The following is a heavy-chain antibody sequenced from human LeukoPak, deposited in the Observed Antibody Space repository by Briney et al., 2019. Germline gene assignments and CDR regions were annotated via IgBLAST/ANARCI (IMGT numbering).Heavy chain of an antibody. CDR2: IYHSGST. V-gene: IGHV4-39*07. D-gene: IGHD4-17*01. CDR1: GGSIGSSSYY. Sequence: SETLSLTCTVSGGSIGSSSYYWGWIRQPPGKGLEWIGSIYHSGSTYYNPSLKSRVTIAVETSKNQFSLKLSSVTAADKAVYYCARVRDYGDYWFDPWGQGTLVTVSS. J-gene: IGHJ5*02. CDR3: ARVRDYGDYWFDP.